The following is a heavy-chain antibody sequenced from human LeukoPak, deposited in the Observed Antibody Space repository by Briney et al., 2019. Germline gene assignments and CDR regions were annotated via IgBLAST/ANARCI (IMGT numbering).Heavy chain of an antibody. D-gene: IGHD4-17*01. Sequence: GSLRLSCAASGFTFSSYSMNWIRQPPGKGLEWIGEINHSGSTNYNPSLKSRVTISVDTSKNQFSLKLSSVTAADTAVYYCARGSDYGDYVAAFDVWGQGTMVTVSS. V-gene: IGHV4-34*01. J-gene: IGHJ3*01. CDR1: GFTFSSYS. CDR2: INHSGST. CDR3: ARGSDYGDYVAAFDV.